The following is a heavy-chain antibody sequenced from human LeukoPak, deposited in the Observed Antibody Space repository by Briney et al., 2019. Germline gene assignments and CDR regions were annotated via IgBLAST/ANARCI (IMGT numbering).Heavy chain of an antibody. D-gene: IGHD2-15*01. CDR1: GFTFSSYG. CDR2: IWYDGSNK. Sequence: GGSLRLSCAASGFTFSSYGMHWVRQAPGKGLEWVAVIWYDGSNKYYADSVKGRFTISRDNSKNTLYLQMNSLRAEDTAVYYCARGGSGWSWFDYWGQGTLVTVSS. V-gene: IGHV3-33*01. CDR3: ARGGSGWSWFDY. J-gene: IGHJ4*02.